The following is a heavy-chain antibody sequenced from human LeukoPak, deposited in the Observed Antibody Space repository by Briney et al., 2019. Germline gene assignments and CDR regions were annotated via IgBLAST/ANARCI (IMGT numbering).Heavy chain of an antibody. CDR1: GFTFSSYW. CDR2: IKQDGSEK. Sequence: GGSLRLSRAASGFTFSSYWMSWVRQAPGKGLEWVANIKQDGSEKYYVDSVKGRFTISRDNAKNSLYLQMNSLRADDTAVYYCGRDGDSSGYFYFDNWGQGTLVTVSS. CDR3: GRDGDSSGYFYFDN. J-gene: IGHJ4*02. V-gene: IGHV3-7*01. D-gene: IGHD3-22*01.